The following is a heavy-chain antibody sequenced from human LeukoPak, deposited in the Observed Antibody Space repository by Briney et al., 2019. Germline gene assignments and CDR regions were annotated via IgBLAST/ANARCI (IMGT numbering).Heavy chain of an antibody. CDR3: ARSGYSYEIHGDY. CDR1: GYTFTSYY. J-gene: IGHJ4*02. Sequence: ASVKVSCKASGYTFTSYYMHWVRQAPGQGLEWMGIINPSGGGTSYAQKFQGRVTMTGDMSTSTVYMELSSLRSEDTAVYYCARSGYSYEIHGDYWGQGTLVTVSS. V-gene: IGHV1-46*01. D-gene: IGHD5-18*01. CDR2: INPSGGGT.